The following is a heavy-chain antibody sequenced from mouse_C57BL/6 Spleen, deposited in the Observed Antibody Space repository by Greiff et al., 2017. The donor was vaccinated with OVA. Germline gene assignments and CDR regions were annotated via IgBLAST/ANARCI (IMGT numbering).Heavy chain of an antibody. CDR2: IYPGNSDT. Sequence: EVQVVESGTVLARPGASVKMSCKTSGYTFTSYWMHWVKQRPGQGLEWIGAIYPGNSDTSYNQKFKGKAKLTAVTSASTAYMELSSLTNEDSAVYYCTREKENYYGSSYKGAMDYWGQGTSVTVSS. CDR1: GYTFTSYW. J-gene: IGHJ4*01. D-gene: IGHD1-1*01. V-gene: IGHV1-5*01. CDR3: TREKENYYGSSYKGAMDY.